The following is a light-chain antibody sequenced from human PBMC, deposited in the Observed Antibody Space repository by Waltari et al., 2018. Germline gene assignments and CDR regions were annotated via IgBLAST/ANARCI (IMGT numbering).Light chain of an antibody. CDR1: QSIDRS. V-gene: IGKV1-5*01. J-gene: IGKJ3*01. Sequence: DFQMTQSPSSLSASVGDTVTITCQASQSIDRSLAWYQQKPGKAPKPLIYEVSSLESGVPSRFSGSGSGTEFTLTINTLRPEDFATYYCQQYDDAPFTFGPGTKLDVK. CDR3: QQYDDAPFT. CDR2: EVS.